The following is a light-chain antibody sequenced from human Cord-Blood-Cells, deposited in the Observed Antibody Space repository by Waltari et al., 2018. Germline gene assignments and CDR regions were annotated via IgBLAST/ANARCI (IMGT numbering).Light chain of an antibody. Sequence: DIQMTQSPYTLSASVGDRVTITFRASQSISSWLAWYQQKPGKARKLLSYKASSLESGXPSRFSGSGSGTEFTLTISSLQPDDFATYYCQQYNSSPTFGPGTKVDIK. CDR2: KAS. V-gene: IGKV1-5*03. CDR1: QSISSW. J-gene: IGKJ3*01. CDR3: QQYNSSPT.